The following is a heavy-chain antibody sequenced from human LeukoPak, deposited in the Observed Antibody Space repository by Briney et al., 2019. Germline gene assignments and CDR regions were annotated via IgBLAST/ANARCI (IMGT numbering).Heavy chain of an antibody. CDR2: IRSKAYGGTT. CDR1: GFTFGDYA. Sequence: PGGSLRLSCTASGFTFGDYAMSWVRQAPGKGLEWVGFIRSKAYGGTTEYAASVKGRFTISRDDSKSIAYLQMNSLKTEDTAVYYCTSWSGFSRSADYWGQGTLVTVSS. D-gene: IGHD6-13*01. J-gene: IGHJ4*02. CDR3: TSWSGFSRSADY. V-gene: IGHV3-49*04.